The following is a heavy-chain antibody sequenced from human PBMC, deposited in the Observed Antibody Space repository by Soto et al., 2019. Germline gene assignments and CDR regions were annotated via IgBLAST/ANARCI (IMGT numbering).Heavy chain of an antibody. D-gene: IGHD4-17*01. Sequence: SETLSLTCTVSGGSISSGGYYWSWIRQPPGKGLEWIGEINHSGSTNYNPSLKSRVTISVDTSKNQFSLKLSSVTAADTAVYYCARGLDYGGNSILFSYYFDYWGQGTLVTVSS. CDR1: GGSISSGGYY. CDR2: INHSGST. J-gene: IGHJ4*02. V-gene: IGHV4-39*07. CDR3: ARGLDYGGNSILFSYYFDY.